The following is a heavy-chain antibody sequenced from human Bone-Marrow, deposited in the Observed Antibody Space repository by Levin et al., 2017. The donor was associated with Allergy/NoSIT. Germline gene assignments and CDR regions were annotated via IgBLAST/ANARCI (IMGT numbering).Heavy chain of an antibody. V-gene: IGHV3-23*01. CDR1: GFPFSGYG. CDR3: ARDLQFWGVNGGVDS. J-gene: IGHJ5*01. D-gene: IGHD3-10*01. CDR2: ISDSGENT. Sequence: SCAASGFPFSGYGMSWVRQAPGEGPDWVSTISDSGENTHYADSVRGRFIISRDNPRNTLYLQMDRLRAEDTAVYYCARDLQFWGVNGGVDSWGRGTLVTVSS.